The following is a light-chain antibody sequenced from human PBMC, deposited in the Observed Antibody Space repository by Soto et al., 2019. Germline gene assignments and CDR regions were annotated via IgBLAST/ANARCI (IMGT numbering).Light chain of an antibody. J-gene: IGKJ2*01. CDR2: AAS. V-gene: IGKV1-9*01. CDR1: QGISSY. CDR3: QQLNTYPYT. Sequence: DIQLTQSPSFLSASVGDRVTITCRASQGISSYLAWYQQKPGKAPKLLIYAASTLQSGVPSRFSGSGSGTDFTLTISSLQPEDFATYYSQQLNTYPYTFGQGTKLEIK.